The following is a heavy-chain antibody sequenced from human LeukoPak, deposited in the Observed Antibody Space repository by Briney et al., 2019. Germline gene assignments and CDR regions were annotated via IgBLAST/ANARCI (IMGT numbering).Heavy chain of an antibody. CDR2: ISYDGRNK. CDR3: ARDFYDILTGLDY. V-gene: IGHV3-30*04. D-gene: IGHD3-9*01. Sequence: PGRSLRLSCAASGFTFSSYAMHWVRQAPGKGLEWVAVISYDGRNKYYADSVKGRFTISRDNSKNTLYLQMNSLRAEDTAVYYCARDFYDILTGLDYWGQGTLVTVSS. CDR1: GFTFSSYA. J-gene: IGHJ4*02.